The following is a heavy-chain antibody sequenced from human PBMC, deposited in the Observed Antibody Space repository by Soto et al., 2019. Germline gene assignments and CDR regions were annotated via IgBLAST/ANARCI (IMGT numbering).Heavy chain of an antibody. J-gene: IGHJ4*02. V-gene: IGHV4-34*12. CDR1: GGSFSGYY. CDR2: IIHSGST. CDR3: ARAGYCSSTSCRTLGY. D-gene: IGHD2-2*01. Sequence: QVQLQQWGAGLLKPSETLSLTCAVYGGSFSGYYWSWIRQPPGKGLEWIGEIIHSGSTNYNPSLKSRVTISVDTSKNHFSLKLSSVTAADTAVYYCARAGYCSSTSCRTLGYWGQGTLVTVSS.